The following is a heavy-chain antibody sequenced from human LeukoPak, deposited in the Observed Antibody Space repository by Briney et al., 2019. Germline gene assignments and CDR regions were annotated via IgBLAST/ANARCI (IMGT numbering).Heavy chain of an antibody. CDR1: GFTFEDYA. Sequence: GGSLRLSCVASGFTFEDYAMHWVRQAPGKGLEWVLGITWNSGSIGYADSVKDRFIISRDNAKNSLYLQMNSLRPEDTALYYCASLLWFGELSALFDYWGQGTLVTVSS. D-gene: IGHD3-10*01. CDR3: ASLLWFGELSALFDY. V-gene: IGHV3-9*01. J-gene: IGHJ4*02. CDR2: ITWNSGSI.